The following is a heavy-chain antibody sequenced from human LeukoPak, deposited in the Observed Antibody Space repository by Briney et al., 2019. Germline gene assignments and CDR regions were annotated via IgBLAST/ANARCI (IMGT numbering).Heavy chain of an antibody. J-gene: IGHJ6*02. Sequence: PSQTLSLTCTVSGGSISSGSYYWSWISQPAGKGLEWIGRIYTSGSTNYNPSLKSRVTISVDTSKNQFSLKLSSVTAADTAVYYCARGSVYYYGMDVWGQGTTVTVSS. CDR3: ARGSVYYYGMDV. V-gene: IGHV4-61*02. CDR1: GGSISSGSYY. CDR2: IYTSGST.